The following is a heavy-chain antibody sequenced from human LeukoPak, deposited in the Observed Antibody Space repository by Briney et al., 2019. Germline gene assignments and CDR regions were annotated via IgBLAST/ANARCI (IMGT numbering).Heavy chain of an antibody. CDR1: RYTLRRSW. J-gene: IGHJ4*02. CDR3: ARATYSISWLV. CDR2: IKEDGTEK. Sequence: GGALRLSSAAPRYTLRRSWMNGVRMAAGRGLDRVATIKEDGTEKYYADSVTGRFTISRDNAKNSLYLQMNSLRAEDTAVYYCARATYSISWLVWGRGTLVTVSS. D-gene: IGHD6-13*01. V-gene: IGHV3-7*01.